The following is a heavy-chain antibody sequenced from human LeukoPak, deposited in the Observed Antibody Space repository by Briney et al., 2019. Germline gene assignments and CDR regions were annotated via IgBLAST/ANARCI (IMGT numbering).Heavy chain of an antibody. D-gene: IGHD3-16*01. V-gene: IGHV1-8*02. J-gene: IGHJ4*02. CDR1: GYTFTSYD. CDR2: MNPNSGNT. CDR3: TRGVMKGLGKTFDY. Sequence: GASVKVSCKTSGYTFTSYDINWVRQATGQGLEWMGWMNPNSGNTGYAQKFQGRVTMTRNTSISTAYMGLSSLRSEDTAVYFCTRGVMKGLGKTFDYWGQGTLVTVSS.